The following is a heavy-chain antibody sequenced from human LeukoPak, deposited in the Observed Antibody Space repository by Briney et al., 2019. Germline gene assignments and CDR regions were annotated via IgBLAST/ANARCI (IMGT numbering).Heavy chain of an antibody. D-gene: IGHD3-10*01. V-gene: IGHV1-2*02. CDR3: ARDGAMVRGVIEGMMMD. J-gene: IGHJ4*02. CDR1: GYTFTGYY. CDR2: INPNSGGT. Sequence: GASVKVSCKASGYTFTGYYMHWVRQAPGQGLEWMGWINPNSGGTNYAQKFQGRVTMTRDTSISTAYMELSRLSSDDTAVYYCARDGAMVRGVIEGMMMDWGQGTLVTVSS.